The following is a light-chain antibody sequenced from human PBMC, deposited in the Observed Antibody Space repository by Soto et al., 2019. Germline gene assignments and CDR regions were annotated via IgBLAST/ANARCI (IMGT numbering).Light chain of an antibody. CDR2: KAS. CDR3: QHYNSYSGT. V-gene: IGKV1-5*03. J-gene: IGKJ1*01. CDR1: QSISSW. Sequence: DIPMTQYPSTLSASVGDRVTITCRASQSISSWLAWYQQKPGKAPKLLIYKASSLESGVPSRFSGSGSGTAFTLTISSLQPDDFATYYCQHYNSYSGTFDQGTKVEIK.